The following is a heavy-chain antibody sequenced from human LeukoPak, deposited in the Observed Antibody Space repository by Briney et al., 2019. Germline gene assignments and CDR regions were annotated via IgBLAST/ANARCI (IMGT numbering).Heavy chain of an antibody. J-gene: IGHJ6*02. D-gene: IGHD4-17*01. CDR1: GGSISSYY. CDR3: ARVGTVTTFGMDV. V-gene: IGHV4-59*01. Sequence: SETLSLTCTVSGGSISSYYWSWIRQPPGKGLEWIGYIYYSGSTNYNPSLTSRVTISVDTSKNQFSLKLSSVTAADTAVYYCARVGTVTTFGMDVWGQGTTVTVSS. CDR2: IYYSGST.